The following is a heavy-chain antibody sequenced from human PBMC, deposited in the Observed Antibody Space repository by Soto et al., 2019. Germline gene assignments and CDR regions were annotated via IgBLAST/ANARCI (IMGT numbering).Heavy chain of an antibody. D-gene: IGHD1-26*01. V-gene: IGHV3-30-3*01. Sequence: QVQLVESGGGVVQHGRSLRLSCAASGFTFSSYAMHWVRQAPGKGLEWVAVISYDGSNKYDADSVKGRCTISRDNSKNTLYLQVNSLRAEDTAVYYCARDAVGVFDYWGQGTLVTVSS. CDR2: ISYDGSNK. CDR3: ARDAVGVFDY. CDR1: GFTFSSYA. J-gene: IGHJ4*02.